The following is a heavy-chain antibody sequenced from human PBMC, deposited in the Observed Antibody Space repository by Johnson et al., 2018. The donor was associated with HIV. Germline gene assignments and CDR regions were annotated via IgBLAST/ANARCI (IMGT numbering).Heavy chain of an antibody. CDR1: GFTFSSYA. J-gene: IGHJ3*02. CDR2: ISYDGSNK. CDR3: ARDILEYSSSVPDAFDI. D-gene: IGHD6-6*01. V-gene: IGHV3-30*04. Sequence: QVQLVESGGGVVQPGRSLRLSCAASGFTFSSYAMHWVRQAPGKGLEWVAVISYDGSNKYYADSVKGRFTISRDNSKNTLYLQMNSLRADDTAVYYCARDILEYSSSVPDAFDIWGQGTMVTVSS.